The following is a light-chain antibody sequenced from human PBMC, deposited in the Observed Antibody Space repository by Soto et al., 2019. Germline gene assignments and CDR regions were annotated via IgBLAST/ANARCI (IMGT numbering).Light chain of an antibody. V-gene: IGKV3-11*01. CDR2: AAS. CDR3: QQGNTWPWT. CDR1: QSVGSS. J-gene: IGKJ1*01. Sequence: ELVLTQSPATLSLSPGERATLSCRASQSVGSSLAWYQQKLGQAPRLLIYAASDRATGIPGRFSGSGSGTDFTLIISSLEPEDFAFYYCQQGNTWPWTFGQGTKVDIK.